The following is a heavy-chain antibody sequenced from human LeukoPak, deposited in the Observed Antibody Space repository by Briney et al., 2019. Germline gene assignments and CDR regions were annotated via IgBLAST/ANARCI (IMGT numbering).Heavy chain of an antibody. CDR1: GGSISSGGYY. J-gene: IGHJ4*02. CDR3: ARGRGYCSGGSCYVDY. Sequence: PSETLSLTCTVSGGSISSGGYYWSWVRQHPGKGLEWIGYIYHSGSTYYNPSLKSRVTISVDRSKNQFSLKLSSVTAADTAVYYCARGRGYCSGGSCYVDYWGQGTLVTVSS. CDR2: IYHSGST. V-gene: IGHV4-30-2*01. D-gene: IGHD2-15*01.